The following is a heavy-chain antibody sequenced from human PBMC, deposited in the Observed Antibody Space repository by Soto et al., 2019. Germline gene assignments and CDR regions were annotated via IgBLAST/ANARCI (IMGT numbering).Heavy chain of an antibody. CDR3: ARVPYSGYVFDY. Sequence: QVQLQESGPGLVKPSETLSLTCTVSGGSISSYYWSWIRQPPGKGLEWIGYIYYSGSTNYNPSLKSRGTISVDPSKTQFALKLSCVTAADTAVYYCARVPYSGYVFDYWGQGTLVTVSS. J-gene: IGHJ4*02. CDR1: GGSISSYY. D-gene: IGHD5-12*01. V-gene: IGHV4-59*01. CDR2: IYYSGST.